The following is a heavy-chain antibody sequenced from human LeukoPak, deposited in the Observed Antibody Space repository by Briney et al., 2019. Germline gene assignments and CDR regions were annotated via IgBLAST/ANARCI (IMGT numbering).Heavy chain of an antibody. V-gene: IGHV4-39*01. J-gene: IGHJ4*02. Sequence: PSDTLSLTRTVSGVSISSSNSYWGWIRQPPGKGLEWIGSIYYSGNTYYNASLKSQVSISIDTSKNQFSLRLTSLTAADTAVYYCARQTGSGLFILPGGQGTLVTVSS. CDR2: IYYSGNT. CDR3: ARQTGSGLFILP. CDR1: GVSISSSNSY. D-gene: IGHD3/OR15-3a*01.